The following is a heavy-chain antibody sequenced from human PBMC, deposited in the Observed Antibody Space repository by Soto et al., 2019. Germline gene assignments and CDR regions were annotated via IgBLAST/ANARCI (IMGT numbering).Heavy chain of an antibody. J-gene: IGHJ3*02. V-gene: IGHV3-23*01. CDR3: AKALQVWGAFDI. CDR2: ISGSGGST. Sequence: HPGGSLRLSCAASGFTFSSYAMSWVRQAPGKGLEWVSAISGSGGSTYYADSVKGRFTISRDNSKNTLYLQMNSLRAEDTAVYYCAKALQVWGAFDIWGQGTMVTVSS. CDR1: GFTFSSYA. D-gene: IGHD3-16*01.